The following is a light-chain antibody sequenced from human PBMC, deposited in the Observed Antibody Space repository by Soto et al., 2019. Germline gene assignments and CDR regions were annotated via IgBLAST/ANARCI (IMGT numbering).Light chain of an antibody. V-gene: IGKV1-6*01. CDR2: SAS. J-gene: IGKJ4*01. Sequence: AIQMTQSPSSLSASVGDRVTITCRASQGIRTELSWYQQKPGKAPNLLIYSASTVQTGVPSRFSGSGSGTDFTLTISSLQPEDFATYYCLQDYNYPRTFGGGTKGEIK. CDR3: LQDYNYPRT. CDR1: QGIRTE.